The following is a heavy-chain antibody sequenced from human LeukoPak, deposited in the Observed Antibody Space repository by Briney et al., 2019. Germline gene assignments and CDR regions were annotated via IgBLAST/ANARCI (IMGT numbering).Heavy chain of an antibody. V-gene: IGHV4-61*02. CDR3: ARVTGYIVEDYFDY. CDR1: GGSISIPNSY. D-gene: IGHD3-22*01. CDR2: ISPSGST. Sequence: SETLSLTCSVSGGSISIPNSYWTWTRQPAGKGLEWIGRISPSGSTNYNASLQSRVTISVDTSKNQFSLKLSSVTAADTAVYYCARVTGYIVEDYFDYWGQGTLVTVSS. J-gene: IGHJ4*02.